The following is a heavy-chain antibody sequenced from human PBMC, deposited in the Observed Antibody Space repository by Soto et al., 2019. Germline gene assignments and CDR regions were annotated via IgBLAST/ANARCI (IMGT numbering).Heavy chain of an antibody. D-gene: IGHD1-26*01. CDR2: INPNSGGT. J-gene: IGHJ5*02. V-gene: IGHV1-2*02. CDR1: GYTFTGYY. CDR3: ARDMHAGFTHYFDP. Sequence: ASVKVSCKASGYTFTGYYMHWVRQAPGQGPEWMGWINPNSGGTNYAQKFQGRVTMTRDTSISTAYMELSRLRSDDTAVYYCARDMHAGFTHYFDPWGQGTLVTVSS.